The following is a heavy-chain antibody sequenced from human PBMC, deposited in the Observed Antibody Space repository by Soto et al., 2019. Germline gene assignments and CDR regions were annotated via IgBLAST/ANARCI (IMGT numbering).Heavy chain of an antibody. D-gene: IGHD6-13*01. CDR3: ARGTSWQLPFDY. Sequence: SETLSLTCTVSSDSISSYYWSWIRQPPGKRLEWIGNISYSGSTDYNPSLKSRVTISGDTSKNQFSLKVSSVTAADTAVYYCARGTSWQLPFDYWGQGPPVTVSS. CDR1: SDSISSYY. J-gene: IGHJ4*02. CDR2: ISYSGST. V-gene: IGHV4-59*01.